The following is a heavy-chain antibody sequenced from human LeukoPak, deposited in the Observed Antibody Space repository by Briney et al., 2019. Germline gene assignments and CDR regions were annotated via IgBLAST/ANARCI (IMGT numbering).Heavy chain of an antibody. Sequence: GGSLRLSCAASGFTFSSYAMSWVRQAPGKGLEWISYISSSGSIIYYADSMKGRFNVSRDNAKNSLYLQINSLSAEDTAVYYCARDPISYYYYMDVWGKGTSVFVSS. CDR3: ARDPISYYYYMDV. J-gene: IGHJ6*03. D-gene: IGHD3-16*01. CDR1: GFTFSSYA. V-gene: IGHV3-48*01. CDR2: ISSSGSII.